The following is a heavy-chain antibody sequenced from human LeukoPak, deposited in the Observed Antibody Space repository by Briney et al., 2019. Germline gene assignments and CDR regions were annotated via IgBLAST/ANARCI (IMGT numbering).Heavy chain of an antibody. D-gene: IGHD3-3*01. V-gene: IGHV1-2*02. CDR1: GYTFTGYY. Sequence: ASVKVSCKASGYTFTGYYMHWVRQAPGQGLEWMGWINPNSGGTNYAQKFQGRVAMTRDTSFSTAYMELSRLRSDDTAVYYCARSFYDLYYLYMDVWGKGTTVTVSS. CDR2: INPNSGGT. J-gene: IGHJ6*03. CDR3: ARSFYDLYYLYMDV.